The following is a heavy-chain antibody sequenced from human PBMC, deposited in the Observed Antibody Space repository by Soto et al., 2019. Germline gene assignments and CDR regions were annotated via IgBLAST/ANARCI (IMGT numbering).Heavy chain of an antibody. CDR1: GFTFSNAW. CDR3: TTDPLTYYYDSSGYNDFDY. J-gene: IGHJ4*02. D-gene: IGHD3-22*01. CDR2: IKSKTDGGTT. V-gene: IGHV3-15*07. Sequence: GSLRLSCAASGFTFSNAWVNWVRQAPGKGLEWVGRIKSKTDGGTTDYAAPVKGRFTISRDDSKNTLYLQMNSLKTEDTAVYYCTTDPLTYYYDSSGYNDFDYWGQGTLVTVSS.